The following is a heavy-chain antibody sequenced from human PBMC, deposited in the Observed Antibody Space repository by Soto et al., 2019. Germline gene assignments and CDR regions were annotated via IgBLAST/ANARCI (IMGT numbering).Heavy chain of an antibody. J-gene: IGHJ6*02. Sequence: SVKVSCKASGGTFSSYAISWVRQAPGQGLEWMGGIIPIFGTANYAQKFQGRVTITADESTSTAYMELSSLRSEDTAVYYCARGTYSSSSVYYYYGMDVWGQGTTVTVSS. CDR3: ARGTYSSSSVYYYYGMDV. CDR2: IIPIFGTA. D-gene: IGHD6-6*01. V-gene: IGHV1-69*13. CDR1: GGTFSSYA.